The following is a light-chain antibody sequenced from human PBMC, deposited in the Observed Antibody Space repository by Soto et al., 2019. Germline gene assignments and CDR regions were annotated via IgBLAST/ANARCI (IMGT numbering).Light chain of an antibody. Sequence: DIQLTQSPSFLSASVGDRVTITCRASQGVSRYLAWYQQKPGKAPNLLIYAASTLQSGVPSRFSGSGSGTEFTLTISSLQPGDFATYYCQQLNSYPPAFGQGTKVEIK. CDR3: QQLNSYPPA. J-gene: IGKJ1*01. V-gene: IGKV1-9*01. CDR1: QGVSRY. CDR2: AAS.